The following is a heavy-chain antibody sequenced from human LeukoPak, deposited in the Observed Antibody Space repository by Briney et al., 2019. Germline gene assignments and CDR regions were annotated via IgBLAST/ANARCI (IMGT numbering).Heavy chain of an antibody. V-gene: IGHV3-30*02. CDR1: GCTFSSYG. CDR3: PKDESCSSTSCQYYYYYYMDV. Sequence: GGSLRLSCAASGCTFSSYGMHWVRQAPGKGLEWVAFIRYDGSNKYYADSVKGRFTISRDNSKNTLCLQMNSLRAEDTAVYYCPKDESCSSTSCQYYYYYYMDVWGKGTTVTVSS. CDR2: IRYDGSNK. D-gene: IGHD2-2*01. J-gene: IGHJ6*03.